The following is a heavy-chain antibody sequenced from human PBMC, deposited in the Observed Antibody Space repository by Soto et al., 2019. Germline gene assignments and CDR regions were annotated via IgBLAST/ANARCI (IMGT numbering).Heavy chain of an antibody. D-gene: IGHD3-10*01. CDR2: IYWDDDK. CDR1: GFSLSSSGVG. Sequence: QITLKESGPTLVRPTQTLTLTCTFSGFSLSSSGVGGGWIRQPPGKALEWLALIYWDDDKRYSPSLKSRLTLTKDTSKNQVVLTLTKLDTVDTATYYCARGGWTTYYSPFFDYWGQGTLVTVSS. V-gene: IGHV2-5*02. J-gene: IGHJ4*02. CDR3: ARGGWTTYYSPFFDY.